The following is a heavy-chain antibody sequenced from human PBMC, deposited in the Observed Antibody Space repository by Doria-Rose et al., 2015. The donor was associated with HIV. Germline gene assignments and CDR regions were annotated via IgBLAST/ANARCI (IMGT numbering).Heavy chain of an antibody. CDR2: INHTGST. J-gene: IGHJ4*02. CDR3: ARGGDKDFWSGYYTDY. V-gene: IGHV4-34*01. Sequence: QVQLQQWGAGLLKPPETLSLTCAVYGGSFSAYYWSWVRQSPGKGLEWIGEINHTGSTNYNPSVKSRVTISVDTSKNQFSLKLTSVTAADTAVYYCARGGDKDFWSGYYTDYWGQGTLVTVSS. CDR1: GGSFSAYY. D-gene: IGHD3-3*01.